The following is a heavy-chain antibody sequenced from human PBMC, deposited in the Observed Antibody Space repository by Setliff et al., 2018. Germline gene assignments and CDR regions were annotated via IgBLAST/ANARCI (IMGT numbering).Heavy chain of an antibody. J-gene: IGHJ6*03. V-gene: IGHV4-61*09. D-gene: IGHD3-3*01. CDR1: DDSISSRHYY. Sequence: SETLSLTCTVSDDSISSRHYYWSWIRQPAGKELEWLGQIYTSWSTNYNPSLKGRVTISLDTSKNQFSLSLSSVTAADTAVYYCARMSGFQSMDVWGKGTTVTVSS. CDR3: ARMSGFQSMDV. CDR2: IYTSWST.